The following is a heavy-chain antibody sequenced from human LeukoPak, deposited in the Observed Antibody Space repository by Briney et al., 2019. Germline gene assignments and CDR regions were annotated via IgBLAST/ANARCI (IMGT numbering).Heavy chain of an antibody. J-gene: IGHJ4*02. CDR3: AREDSGWANLGFDY. Sequence: GGSLRLSCSASGFTFSSYEMNWVCQAPGKGLEWVSYISSSGSTIYYADSVKGRFTISRDNAKNSLYLQMNSLRAEDTAVYYCAREDSGWANLGFDYWGQGTLVTVSS. D-gene: IGHD5-12*01. V-gene: IGHV3-48*03. CDR1: GFTFSSYE. CDR2: ISSSGSTI.